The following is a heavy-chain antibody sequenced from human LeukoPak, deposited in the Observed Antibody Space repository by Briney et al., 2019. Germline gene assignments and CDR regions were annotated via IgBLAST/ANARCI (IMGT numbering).Heavy chain of an antibody. Sequence: GGSLRLSCTASGFKFSDAWMTWVRQAPGKGLEWLGRIKRGGSTDYAAPVNNRFTISRDDSKNTIYLQINGLKTEDTAVYYCKWERTVYYSLDVWGQGTTVTVSS. D-gene: IGHD1-26*01. V-gene: IGHV3-15*01. CDR3: KWERTVYYSLDV. CDR1: GFKFSDAW. J-gene: IGHJ6*02. CDR2: IKRGGST.